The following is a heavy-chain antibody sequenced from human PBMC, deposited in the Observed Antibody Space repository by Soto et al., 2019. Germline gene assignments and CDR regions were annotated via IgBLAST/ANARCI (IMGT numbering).Heavy chain of an antibody. D-gene: IGHD3-3*01. CDR1: VYSFTNYA. CDR3: KSGCYGAPFDF. CDR2: INAGQGNT. Sequence: ASVKVSRMSTVYSFTNYAMHWVRQARGQRLAWMGWINAGQGNTKYTQKFQSRVTITRDTSASTAYMELSSLRSEDTAVYYYKSGCYGAPFDFWGQGTLVTVSS. J-gene: IGHJ4*02. V-gene: IGHV1-3*01.